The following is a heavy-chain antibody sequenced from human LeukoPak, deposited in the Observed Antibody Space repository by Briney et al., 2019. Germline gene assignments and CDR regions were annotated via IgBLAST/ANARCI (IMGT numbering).Heavy chain of an antibody. D-gene: IGHD6-25*01. J-gene: IGHJ5*02. Sequence: ASVKVSCKASGYTFTDYYMHWVRQAPGQGLEWMGWINPNSGGTNYAQQFQGRVTMTRDTSISTAYMELSNLRSDDTAVYYCGRERAAGGGRWFAPGGKGPLATVSS. CDR3: GRERAAGGGRWFAP. CDR1: GYTFTDYY. V-gene: IGHV1-2*02. CDR2: INPNSGGT.